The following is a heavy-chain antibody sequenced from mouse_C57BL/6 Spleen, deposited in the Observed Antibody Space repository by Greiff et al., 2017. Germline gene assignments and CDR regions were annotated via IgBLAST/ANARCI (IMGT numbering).Heavy chain of an antibody. CDR2: IRNKANGYTT. V-gene: IGHV7-3*01. D-gene: IGHD2-4*01. CDR1: GFTFTDYY. J-gene: IGHJ3*01. CDR3: ARSYDYDVGFAY. Sequence: EVMLVESGGGLVQPGGSLSLSCAASGFTFTDYYMSWVRQPPGKALEWLGFIRNKANGYTTEYSASVKGRFTISRDNSQSILYLQMNALRAEDSATYYCARSYDYDVGFAYWGQGTLVTVSA.